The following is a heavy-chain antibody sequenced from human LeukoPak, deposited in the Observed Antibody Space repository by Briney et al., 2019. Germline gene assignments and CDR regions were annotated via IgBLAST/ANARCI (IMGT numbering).Heavy chain of an antibody. V-gene: IGHV1-3*01. CDR3: ARVYGDYGEYNWFDP. CDR2: INAGNGNT. CDR1: GYTFTSYA. J-gene: IGHJ5*02. Sequence: ASVKVSCKASGYTFTSYAMHWVRQAPGQRLEWMGWINAGNGNTKYSQKFQGRVTITRDTSASTAYMELSSLRSEDTAVYYCARVYGDYGEYNWFDPWGQGTLVTVSS. D-gene: IGHD4-17*01.